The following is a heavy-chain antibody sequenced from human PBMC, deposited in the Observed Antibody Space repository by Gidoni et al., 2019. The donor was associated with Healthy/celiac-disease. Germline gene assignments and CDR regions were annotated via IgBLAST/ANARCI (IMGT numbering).Heavy chain of an antibody. CDR3: ARGRNYYDSSGYPNAFDI. V-gene: IGHV4-59*01. Sequence: QVQLQESGPGLVKPSETLSLTCTVSGGSISSYYWSWIRQPPGKGLEWIGYIYYSGSTNYNPSLKSRVTITVDTSKNQFSLKLSSVTAADTAVYYCARGRNYYDSSGYPNAFDIWGQGTMVTVSS. D-gene: IGHD3-22*01. CDR1: GGSISSYY. J-gene: IGHJ3*02. CDR2: IYYSGST.